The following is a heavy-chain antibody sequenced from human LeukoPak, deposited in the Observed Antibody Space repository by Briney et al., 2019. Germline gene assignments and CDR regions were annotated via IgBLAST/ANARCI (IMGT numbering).Heavy chain of an antibody. CDR3: ARDQEGFDY. Sequence: GASVKVSCTASGYTFTSNYIHWVRQAPGQGLEWMGMIYPRDGSTSYAQKFQGRVTVIRDTSTSTVHMELSGLRSEDTAVYYCARDQEGFDYWGQGTLVTVSS. CDR2: IYPRDGST. J-gene: IGHJ4*02. CDR1: GYTFTSNY. V-gene: IGHV1-46*01.